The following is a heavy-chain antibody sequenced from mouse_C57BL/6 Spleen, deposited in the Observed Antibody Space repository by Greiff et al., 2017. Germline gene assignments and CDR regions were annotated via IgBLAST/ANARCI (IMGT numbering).Heavy chain of an antibody. D-gene: IGHD4-1*01. CDR2: IDPSDSYT. Sequence: QVQLQQPGAELVMPGASVKLSCKASGYTFTSYWMHWVKQRPGQGLEWIGEIDPSDSYTNYNQKFKGKSTLTVDKSSSTAYMQLSSLTSEDSAVYYCAANWDVGYAMDDWGQGTSVTVSS. CDR1: GYTFTSYW. J-gene: IGHJ4*01. CDR3: AANWDVGYAMDD. V-gene: IGHV1-69*01.